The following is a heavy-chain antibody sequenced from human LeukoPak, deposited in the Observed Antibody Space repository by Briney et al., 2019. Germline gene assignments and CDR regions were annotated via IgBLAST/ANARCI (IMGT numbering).Heavy chain of an antibody. V-gene: IGHV4-39*07. J-gene: IGHJ4*02. CDR1: GDSNTNSIYY. Sequence: SETLSLTCTVSGDSNTNSIYYWAWIRQPPGKGLEWIATIEYSGRTYYNPSLKSRATISIDTSKNQFSLKVTSVTAADTAVYYCAREYILYRSGWFLDYWGQGTVVAVSS. D-gene: IGHD6-19*01. CDR3: AREYILYRSGWFLDY. CDR2: IEYSGRT.